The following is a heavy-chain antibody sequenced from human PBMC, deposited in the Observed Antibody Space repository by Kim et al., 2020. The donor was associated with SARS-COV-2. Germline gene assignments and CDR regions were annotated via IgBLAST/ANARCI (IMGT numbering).Heavy chain of an antibody. Sequence: ASVKVSCKASGYTFTGYDINWVRQATGQGLEWMGWMNPNSGNTGYAQKFQGRVTMTRNTSISTAYMELSSLRSEDTAVYYSARGLRGGLWELSLFPYYYYYYGMDVWGQGTTVTVSS. CDR1: GYTFTGYD. J-gene: IGHJ6*02. CDR2: MNPNSGNT. CDR3: ARGLRGGLWELSLFPYYYYYYGMDV. D-gene: IGHD3-16*02. V-gene: IGHV1-8*01.